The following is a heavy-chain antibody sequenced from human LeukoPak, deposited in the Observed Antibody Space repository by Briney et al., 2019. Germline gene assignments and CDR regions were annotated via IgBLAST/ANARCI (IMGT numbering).Heavy chain of an antibody. V-gene: IGHV4-59*08. Sequence: PSETLSLTCTVSGGSISSYYWSWIRQPPGKGLEWIGYIYYSGSTNYNPSLKSRVTISVDTSKNQFSLKLSSVTAADTAVYYCATSAAAAPFYYFDYWGQGTLVTVSS. CDR1: GGSISSYY. CDR2: IYYSGST. D-gene: IGHD6-13*01. J-gene: IGHJ4*02. CDR3: ATSAAAAPFYYFDY.